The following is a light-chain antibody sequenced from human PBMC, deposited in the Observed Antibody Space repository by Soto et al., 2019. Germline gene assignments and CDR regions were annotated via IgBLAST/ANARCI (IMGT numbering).Light chain of an antibody. CDR1: QDISNY. CDR3: QQYDTLRVT. V-gene: IGKV1-33*01. Sequence: DIPMTQSPSSLSASVGDRVTITCQAIQDISNYLNWYQQKPGKAPKLLIYDASNLETGVPSRFSGSGSGTDFTFTISSLQPEDIATYYCQQYDTLRVTFGPGTKVDIK. J-gene: IGKJ3*01. CDR2: DAS.